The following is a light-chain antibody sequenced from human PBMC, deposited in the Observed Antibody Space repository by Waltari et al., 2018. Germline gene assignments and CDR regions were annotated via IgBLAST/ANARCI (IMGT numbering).Light chain of an antibody. Sequence: DVQMTQSPSTLTASVGDRVTITCRASQSVSRRLAWYQQTPGKAPNLLIYKASTLGGGVPSRFSGSGSGTEFTLTISSLQPDDFVTYYCQQYSAYPLTFGGGTKV. J-gene: IGKJ4*01. CDR1: QSVSRR. CDR2: KAS. CDR3: QQYSAYPLT. V-gene: IGKV1-5*03.